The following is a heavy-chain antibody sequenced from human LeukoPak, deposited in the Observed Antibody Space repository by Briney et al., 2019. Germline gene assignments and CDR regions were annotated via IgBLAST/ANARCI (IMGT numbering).Heavy chain of an antibody. D-gene: IGHD6-19*01. Sequence: LSLTCTVSGGSISSSSYYWGWIRQPPGKGLEWVAVISYDGSNKYYADSVKGRFTISRDNSKNTLYLQMNSLRAEDTAVYYCARDFGQWLVRGGFDYWGQGTLVTVSS. V-gene: IGHV3-30-3*01. CDR1: GGSISSSS. J-gene: IGHJ4*02. CDR3: ARDFGQWLVRGGFDY. CDR2: ISYDGSNK.